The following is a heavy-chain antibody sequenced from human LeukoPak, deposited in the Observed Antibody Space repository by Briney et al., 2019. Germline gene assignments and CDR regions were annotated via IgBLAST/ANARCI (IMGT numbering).Heavy chain of an antibody. CDR2: FDPEDGEA. Sequence: ASAKVSCKVSGYTLTELSMHWVRQAPGKGLEWMGGFDPEDGEAIYAQKFQGRVTMTEDTSTDTAYMELSSLRSEDTAVYYCATRPTMAVAGGRYFDYWGQGTLVTVSS. D-gene: IGHD6-19*01. CDR1: GYTLTELS. V-gene: IGHV1-24*01. CDR3: ATRPTMAVAGGRYFDY. J-gene: IGHJ4*02.